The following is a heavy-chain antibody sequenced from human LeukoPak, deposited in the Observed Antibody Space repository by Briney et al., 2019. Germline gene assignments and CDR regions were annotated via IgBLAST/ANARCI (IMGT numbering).Heavy chain of an antibody. V-gene: IGHV3-30*18. D-gene: IGHD3-22*01. CDR3: ANTYYYDSSGYPHDAFDI. Sequence: PGRSLRLSCAASGFTFSSYGMHWVRQAPGKGLEWVAVISYDGSNKYYTDSVKGRFTISRDNSKNTLYLQMNSLRAEDTAVYYCANTYYYDSSGYPHDAFDIWGQGTMVTVSS. CDR1: GFTFSSYG. CDR2: ISYDGSNK. J-gene: IGHJ3*02.